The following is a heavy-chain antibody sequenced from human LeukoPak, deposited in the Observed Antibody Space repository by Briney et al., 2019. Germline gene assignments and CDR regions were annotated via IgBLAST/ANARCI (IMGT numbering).Heavy chain of an antibody. CDR1: GFTFDDYA. Sequence: PGGSLRLSCAASGFTFDDYAMHWVRQAPGKGLEWVSLISWDGGGTYYADPVKGRFTISRDHSKNSLYLQMNSLRTEDTALYYCAKDIVGFGELTVGYFDYWGQGTLVTVSS. D-gene: IGHD3-10*01. CDR3: AKDIVGFGELTVGYFDY. J-gene: IGHJ4*02. V-gene: IGHV3-43D*03. CDR2: ISWDGGGT.